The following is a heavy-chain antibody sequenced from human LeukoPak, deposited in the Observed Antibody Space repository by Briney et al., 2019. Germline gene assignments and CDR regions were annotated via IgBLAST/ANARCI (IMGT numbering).Heavy chain of an antibody. D-gene: IGHD3-10*01. Sequence: PGGSLRLSCAASGFTFSSYGMHWVRQAPGKGLDWVAFIRYDGSNKYYADSVKGRFTISRDNSKNTLYLQMNSLRAEDTAVYYCAKDQDSRYYYGSGLDYWGQGTLVTVSS. V-gene: IGHV3-30*02. CDR2: IRYDGSNK. CDR3: AKDQDSRYYYGSGLDY. CDR1: GFTFSSYG. J-gene: IGHJ4*02.